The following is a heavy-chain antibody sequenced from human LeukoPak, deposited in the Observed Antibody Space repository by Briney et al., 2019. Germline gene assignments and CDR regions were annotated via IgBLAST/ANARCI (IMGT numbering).Heavy chain of an antibody. D-gene: IGHD3-9*01. CDR3: ASYDILTGYFDY. CDR1: GGSISSSSYY. CDR2: IYYSGST. Sequence: SETLSLTCTVSGGSISSSSYYWGWVRQPPGTGLEWIGSIYYSGSTYYNPSLKSRVTISVDTSKNQFSLKLSSVTAADTAVYYCASYDILTGYFDYWGQGTLVTVSS. J-gene: IGHJ4*02. V-gene: IGHV4-39*07.